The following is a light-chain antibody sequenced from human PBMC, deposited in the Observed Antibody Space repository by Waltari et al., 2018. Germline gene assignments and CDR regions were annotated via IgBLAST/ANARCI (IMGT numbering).Light chain of an antibody. CDR3: QQYNNWPRT. CDR1: QSISTN. Sequence: EVVMTQSPATLSVSPGERATLSCRASQSISTNLAWYQQKPGQAPRLLIYGASTRATGFPARFSGSGSGTEFTLTISSMQSEDFAVYYCQQYNNWPRTFGQGTKLEIK. J-gene: IGKJ2*01. CDR2: GAS. V-gene: IGKV3-15*01.